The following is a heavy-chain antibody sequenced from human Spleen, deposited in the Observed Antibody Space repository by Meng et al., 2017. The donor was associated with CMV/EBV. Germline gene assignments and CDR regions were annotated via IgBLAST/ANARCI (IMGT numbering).Heavy chain of an antibody. D-gene: IGHD4-17*01. CDR1: GGSISSGGYY. J-gene: IGHJ5*02. CDR2: IYYSGRP. CDR3: ARAYGDYSSYWFDP. Sequence: SGGSISSGGYYWSWIRQHPGKGLEWIGYIYYSGRPYTNPSLKSRVTISVDTSKNQFSLKLSSVTAADTAVYYCARAYGDYSSYWFDPWGQGTLVTVSS. V-gene: IGHV4-31*02.